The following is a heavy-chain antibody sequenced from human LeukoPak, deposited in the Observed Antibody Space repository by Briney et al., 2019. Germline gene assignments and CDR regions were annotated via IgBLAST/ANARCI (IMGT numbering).Heavy chain of an antibody. V-gene: IGHV3-30*12. D-gene: IGHD6-19*01. J-gene: IGHJ4*02. CDR1: AFTFSRYG. CDR3: ARVGSTGWYGDFDL. CDR2: IYDDGSQK. Sequence: PGGSLRLSCAASAFTFSRYGMHWVRRAPGKGLEWVAGIYDDGSQKYYGDSVKGRFTISRDNSQKTLNLHMNSLKPDDTAVYFCARVGSTGWYGDFDLWGQGAPVTVYS.